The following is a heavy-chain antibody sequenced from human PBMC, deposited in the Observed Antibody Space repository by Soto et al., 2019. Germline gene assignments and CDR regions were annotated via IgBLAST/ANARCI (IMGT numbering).Heavy chain of an antibody. CDR3: ARARYSGYDHFDY. Sequence: SETLSLTCTVSGGSISSGGYYWSWIRQHPGKGLEWIGYIYYSGSTYYNPSLKSRVTISVDTSKNQFSLKLSSVTAADTAVYYCARARYSGYDHFDYWGQGTLVTVSS. CDR2: IYYSGST. V-gene: IGHV4-31*03. D-gene: IGHD5-12*01. J-gene: IGHJ4*02. CDR1: GGSISSGGYY.